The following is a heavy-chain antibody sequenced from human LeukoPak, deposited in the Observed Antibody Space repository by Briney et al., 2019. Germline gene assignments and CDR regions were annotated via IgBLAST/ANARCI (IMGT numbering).Heavy chain of an antibody. CDR2: IKQDGSEK. Sequence: GGSLRVSCAASGFTFSSYWMSWVRQAPGKGLEWVANIKQDGSEKHYVDSVKGRFTISRDNAKNLVYLQMNSLRAEDTAMYYCARDITYYDFWSGYTYWGQGTLVTVSS. J-gene: IGHJ4*02. D-gene: IGHD3-3*01. CDR1: GFTFSSYW. V-gene: IGHV3-7*01. CDR3: ARDITYYDFWSGYTY.